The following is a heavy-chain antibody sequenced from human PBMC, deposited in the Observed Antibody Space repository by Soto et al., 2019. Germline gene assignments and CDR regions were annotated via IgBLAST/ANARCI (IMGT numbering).Heavy chain of an antibody. Sequence: EVPLLESGGGLVQPGGSLRLSCTASGFTFSGYAMSWVRQSPGKELEWVAAINGDAHRTYYADSVEGRFTISRDNSKKALFLQMNSLRTEDTAIYHCAKRDYYDSATFSPLFESWGQGVLVTVSS. J-gene: IGHJ4*02. V-gene: IGHV3-23*01. D-gene: IGHD3-22*01. CDR2: INGDAHRT. CDR3: AKRDYYDSATFSPLFES. CDR1: GFTFSGYA.